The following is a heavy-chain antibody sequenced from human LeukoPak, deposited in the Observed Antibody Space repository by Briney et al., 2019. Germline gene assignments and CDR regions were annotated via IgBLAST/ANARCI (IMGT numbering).Heavy chain of an antibody. CDR2: IYYSGST. CDR3: ARELRLGELSIFDY. V-gene: IGHV4-39*07. CDR1: GGSISSSSYY. D-gene: IGHD3-16*02. J-gene: IGHJ4*02. Sequence: SETLSLTCTVSGGSISSSSYYWGWIRQPPGKGLEWIGSIYYSGSTYYNPSLKSRVTISVDKSKNQFSLKLSSVTAADTAVYYCARELRLGELSIFDYWGQGTLVTVSS.